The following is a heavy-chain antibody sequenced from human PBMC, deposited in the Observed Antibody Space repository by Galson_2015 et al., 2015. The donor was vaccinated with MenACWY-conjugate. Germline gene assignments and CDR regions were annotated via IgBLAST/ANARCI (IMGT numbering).Heavy chain of an antibody. CDR3: TTDRGEYCSGGSCLAPYYYYYMDV. D-gene: IGHD2-15*01. CDR1: GFTFSNAW. Sequence: SLRLSCAASGFTFSNAWMNWVRQAPGKGLEWVGRIKSKTDGGTTDYAAPVKGRFTISRDDSKNTLYLQMNSLKTEDTAVYYCTTDRGEYCSGGSCLAPYYYYYMDVWGKGTTVTVSS. V-gene: IGHV3-15*07. CDR2: IKSKTDGGTT. J-gene: IGHJ6*03.